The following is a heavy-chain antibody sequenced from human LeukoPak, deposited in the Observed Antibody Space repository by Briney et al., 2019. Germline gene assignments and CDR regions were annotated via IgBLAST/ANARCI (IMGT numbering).Heavy chain of an antibody. D-gene: IGHD2-8*01. Sequence: GGSLRLSCAASGFTFSDYYMSWIRQAPGKGLEWVSYISSSGSTIYYADSVKGRFTISRDNAKNSLYLQMNSLRAEDTAVYYCARAPYVVLMVYAIPDAFDIWGQGTMDTVSS. CDR3: ARAPYVVLMVYAIPDAFDI. J-gene: IGHJ3*02. CDR2: ISSSGSTI. V-gene: IGHV3-11*01. CDR1: GFTFSDYY.